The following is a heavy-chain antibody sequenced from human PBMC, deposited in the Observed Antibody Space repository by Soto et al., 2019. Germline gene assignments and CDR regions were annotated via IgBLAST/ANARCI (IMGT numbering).Heavy chain of an antibody. CDR2: IKFDGSEK. V-gene: IGHV3-7*01. CDR1: GFSFSTYW. Sequence: EVQLVESGGGLVQPGGSLRLSCAVSGFSFSTYWLSWVRQAPGKGLEWVGNIKFDGSEKSYVDPVKGRFTISRDNAKNSLYLQMNKLRGEGSAVYYCARDGVGGYFDYWGRGTLGTVSS. CDR3: ARDGVGGYFDY. D-gene: IGHD3-3*01. J-gene: IGHJ4*02.